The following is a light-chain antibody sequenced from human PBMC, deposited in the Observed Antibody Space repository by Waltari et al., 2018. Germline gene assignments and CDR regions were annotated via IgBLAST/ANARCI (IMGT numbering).Light chain of an antibody. CDR1: QSVSNS. V-gene: IGKV1-39*01. CDR2: GAS. J-gene: IGKJ5*01. Sequence: DIEMTQSRSSLSASVGDRVTITCRASQSVSNSLNWYQQKPGKAPKLLIFGASNLHSGVAAKFSGSGSGTDFTLTISSLQPEDSATYYCQQTSRTPITFGQWTRVEIK. CDR3: QQTSRTPIT.